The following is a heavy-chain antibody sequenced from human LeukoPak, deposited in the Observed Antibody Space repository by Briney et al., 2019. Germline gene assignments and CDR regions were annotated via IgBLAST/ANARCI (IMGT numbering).Heavy chain of an antibody. V-gene: IGHV3-30*18. D-gene: IGHD2-2*01. J-gene: IGHJ6*02. Sequence: GRSLRLSCAASGFTFSSYAIHWVRQAPGKGLEWVAVISYHGGNKYYADSVKGRFTISRDNSKNTLFLQMNSLRAEDTAVYYCAKDRELLSNYHYGMDVWGQGTTVTVSS. CDR1: GFTFSSYA. CDR2: ISYHGGNK. CDR3: AKDRELLSNYHYGMDV.